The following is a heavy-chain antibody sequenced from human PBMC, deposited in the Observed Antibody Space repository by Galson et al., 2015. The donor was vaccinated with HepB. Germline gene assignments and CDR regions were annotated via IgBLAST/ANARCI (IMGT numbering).Heavy chain of an antibody. Sequence: TLSLTCTVSGGSISSYYWSWIRQPPGKGLEWIGYIYYSGSTNYNPSLKSRVTISVDTSKNQFSLKLSSVTAADTAVYYCARGYHGGDFWSGYSYYYYYMDVWCKGTTVTVSS. D-gene: IGHD3-3*01. V-gene: IGHV4-59*01. CDR3: ARGYHGGDFWSGYSYYYYYMDV. CDR2: IYYSGST. CDR1: GGSISSYY. J-gene: IGHJ6*03.